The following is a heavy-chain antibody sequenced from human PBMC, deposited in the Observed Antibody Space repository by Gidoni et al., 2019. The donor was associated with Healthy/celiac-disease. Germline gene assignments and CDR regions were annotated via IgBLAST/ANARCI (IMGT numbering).Heavy chain of an antibody. D-gene: IGHD4-17*01. CDR2: IDPSDSYT. CDR3: ARQEGSTVKNYGMDV. CDR1: GYSFTSYW. Sequence: EVQLVQSGAEVKKPGESLRISCKGSGYSFTSYWISWVRQMPGKGLEWMGRIDPSDSYTNYSPSFQGHVTISADKSISTAYLQWSSLKASDTAMYYCARQEGSTVKNYGMDVWGQGTTVTVSS. J-gene: IGHJ6*02. V-gene: IGHV5-10-1*03.